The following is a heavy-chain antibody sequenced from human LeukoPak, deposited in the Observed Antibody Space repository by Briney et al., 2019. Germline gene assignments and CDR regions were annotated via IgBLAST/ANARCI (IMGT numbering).Heavy chain of an antibody. V-gene: IGHV3-23*01. D-gene: IGHD3-10*01. CDR2: ISGSDGST. Sequence: GGSLRLSCAASGFTFSSYAMSWVRQAPGKGLEWVSGISGSDGSTNYADSVKGRFTISRDISKNTLYLQMNSLRPDDTAVYYCAKDDSALWFGELSHYFNWWGQGTLVTVSS. CDR3: AKDDSALWFGELSHYFNW. J-gene: IGHJ4*02. CDR1: GFTFSSYA.